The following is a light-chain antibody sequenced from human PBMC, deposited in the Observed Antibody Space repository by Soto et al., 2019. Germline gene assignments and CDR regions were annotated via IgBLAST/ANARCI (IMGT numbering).Light chain of an antibody. CDR2: STN. Sequence: QTVVTQEPSFSVSPGGTVTLTCGLSSGSVSTSYYPSWYQQTPGQAPRTLIYSTNTRSSGVPDRFSGSILVNKAALTITGAQADDESDYYCVLYMGSGWVFGGGTKVTVL. CDR1: SGSVSTSYY. J-gene: IGLJ3*02. CDR3: VLYMGSGWV. V-gene: IGLV8-61*01.